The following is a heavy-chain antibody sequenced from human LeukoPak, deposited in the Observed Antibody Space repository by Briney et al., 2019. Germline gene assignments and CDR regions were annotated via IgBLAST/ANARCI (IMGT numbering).Heavy chain of an antibody. CDR1: GFTFSSYS. CDR2: ISSKGSSI. D-gene: IGHD5-24*01. V-gene: IGHV3-48*01. CDR3: ARDLCTDGYNFNY. J-gene: IGHJ4*02. Sequence: GGSLRLSCAASGFTFSSYSMNWVRQAPGKGLEWVSYISSKGSSIYYADSLKGRFTISRDNAKNSLYLQMNSLRAEDTAVYYCARDLCTDGYNFNYWGQGTLVTVSS.